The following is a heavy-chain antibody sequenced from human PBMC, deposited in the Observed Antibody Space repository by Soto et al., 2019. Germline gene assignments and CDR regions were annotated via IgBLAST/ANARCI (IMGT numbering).Heavy chain of an antibody. CDR3: AKQQGPGTPYYYAMDV. D-gene: IGHD1-1*01. CDR1: GFTFSSYA. CDR2: IRSSGDRT. Sequence: EVQLLESGGGLVQPGGSLRLSCAASGFTFSSYAMSWVRQAPGKGLEWVPVIRSSGDRTYYADSVMGRFTISRDNSKNTLYMQMNSLRAEDTAVYYCAKQQGPGTPYYYAMDVWGQGTTVTVSS. V-gene: IGHV3-23*01. J-gene: IGHJ6*02.